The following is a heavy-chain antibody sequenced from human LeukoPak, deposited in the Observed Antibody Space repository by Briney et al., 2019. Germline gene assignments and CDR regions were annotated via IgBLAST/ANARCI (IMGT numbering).Heavy chain of an antibody. D-gene: IGHD3-22*01. CDR2: IIRETDRVTT. CDR1: GFTFNKAW. J-gene: IGHJ4*02. V-gene: IGHV3-15*01. Sequence: GGSLRLSCAASGFTFNKAWMDWVRQAPGKGLEWIGHIIRETDRVTTGHAAPVTGRFTISRDDSKNTLYLQMNSLQSEDTAVYYCTTYYDGRGDYWGQGTLVTVST. CDR3: TTYYDGRGDY.